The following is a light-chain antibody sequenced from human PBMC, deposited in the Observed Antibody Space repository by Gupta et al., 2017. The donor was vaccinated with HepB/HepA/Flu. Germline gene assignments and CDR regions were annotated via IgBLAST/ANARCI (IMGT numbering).Light chain of an antibody. J-gene: IGLJ2*01. V-gene: IGLV3-21*02. Sequence: SYVLTQPPSVSVAPGPAATIACGGDHIGSKSVHWYLQKPGQAPVLVVYDDKARPSGFPERFSGSNSGNTATLTISRVEAGDEADYYCQVWDSTIDIVLFGGGTKLTVL. CDR2: DDK. CDR1: HIGSKS. CDR3: QVWDSTIDIVL.